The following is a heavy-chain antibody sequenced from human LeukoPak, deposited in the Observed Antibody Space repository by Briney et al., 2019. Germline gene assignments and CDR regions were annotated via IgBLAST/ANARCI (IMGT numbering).Heavy chain of an antibody. CDR2: IYPGDSDT. Sequence: GEPLQISCKGSGYSFTSYWIGWVRQLPGKGLEWMGIIYPGDSDTRYSPSFQGQVTISADKSISTAYLQWSSLKASDTAMYYCARRLPRGYSGYDPYYFDYWGQGTLVTVSS. V-gene: IGHV5-51*01. CDR1: GYSFTSYW. D-gene: IGHD5-12*01. J-gene: IGHJ4*02. CDR3: ARRLPRGYSGYDPYYFDY.